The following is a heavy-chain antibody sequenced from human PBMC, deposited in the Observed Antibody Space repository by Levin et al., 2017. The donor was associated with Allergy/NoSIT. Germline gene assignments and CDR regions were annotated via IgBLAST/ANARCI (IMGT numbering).Heavy chain of an antibody. D-gene: IGHD3-10*01. J-gene: IGHJ4*02. Sequence: SETLSLTCTVSGGSISSGDYYWSWIRQPPGKGLEWIGYIYYSGSTYYNPSLKSRVTISVDTSKNQFSLKLSSVTAADTAVYYCARGRYGSGNVPPEIYFDYWGQGTLVTVSS. CDR1: GGSISSGDYY. CDR2: IYYSGST. CDR3: ARGRYGSGNVPPEIYFDY. V-gene: IGHV4-30-4*01.